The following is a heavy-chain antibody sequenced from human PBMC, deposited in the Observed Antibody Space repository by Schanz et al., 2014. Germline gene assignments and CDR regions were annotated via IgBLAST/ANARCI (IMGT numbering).Heavy chain of an antibody. Sequence: QVQLVQSGAEVKKPGASVKVSCKASGYTFTSDSMHWVRQAPGQGLEWMGMINPSGGSTTYAQKFQGRVTMTTDASTSTAYMELRNLRSDDTAVYYCTRGGYSYALSAFDIWGQGTMVTVSS. D-gene: IGHD5-18*01. CDR1: GYTFTSDS. CDR3: TRGGYSYALSAFDI. CDR2: INPSGGST. V-gene: IGHV1-46*01. J-gene: IGHJ3*02.